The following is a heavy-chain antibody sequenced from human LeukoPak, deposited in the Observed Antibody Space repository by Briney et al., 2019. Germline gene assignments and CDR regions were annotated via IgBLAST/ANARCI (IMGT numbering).Heavy chain of an antibody. CDR1: GFTFSDYY. CDR3: ARERSTSSRNWFDP. V-gene: IGHV3-11*01. Sequence: GGPLRLSCGASGFTFSDYYMSWIRQATGKGLEWVSYISCSGCNIYYADPVKGRFTISRDNAKNSLYLQMNSLRAEDTAVYYCARERSTSSRNWFDPWGQGTLVTVSS. D-gene: IGHD2-2*01. J-gene: IGHJ5*02. CDR2: ISCSGCNI.